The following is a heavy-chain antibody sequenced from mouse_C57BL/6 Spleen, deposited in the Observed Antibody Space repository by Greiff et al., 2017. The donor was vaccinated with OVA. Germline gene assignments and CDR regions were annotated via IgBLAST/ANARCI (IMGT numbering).Heavy chain of an antibody. J-gene: IGHJ2*01. D-gene: IGHD1-1*01. V-gene: IGHV1-55*01. CDR3: ARDGSSYRDFDD. Sequence: QVQLQQPGAGLVKPGASVKMSCKASGYTFTSYWITWVQQRPGQGLAWIGDIYPGSGSTNYHEKFKSQATLTVDTSSSTAYMQLSSLTSEDSAVYYCARDGSSYRDFDDWGKGTTLTVSS. CDR2: IYPGSGST. CDR1: GYTFTSYW.